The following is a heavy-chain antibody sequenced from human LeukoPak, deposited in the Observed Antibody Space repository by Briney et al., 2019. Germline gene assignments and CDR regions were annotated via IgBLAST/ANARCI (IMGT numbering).Heavy chain of an antibody. D-gene: IGHD1-26*01. CDR1: GGSLYSTTFY. J-gene: IGHJ4*02. V-gene: IGHV4-39*01. Sequence: SETLSLACTVSGGSLYSTTFYWGWIRQPPGKGLEWIGSMYYDGSTYHNPSLKSRVTISVDTSNNQFSLKLTSVTAADTAVYFCARRSDSGSDDGEDYFDYWGQGTLVTVSS. CDR2: MYYDGST. CDR3: ARRSDSGSDDGEDYFDY.